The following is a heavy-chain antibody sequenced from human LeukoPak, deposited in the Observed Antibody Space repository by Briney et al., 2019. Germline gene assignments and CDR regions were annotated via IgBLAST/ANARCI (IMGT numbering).Heavy chain of an antibody. D-gene: IGHD4-23*01. CDR1: GCTFSSYA. V-gene: IGHV3-23*01. CDR3: AKDLGSVVTPPSLDY. J-gene: IGHJ4*02. Sequence: GGSLRLSCAASGCTFSSYAMSWVRQAPGKGLEWVSSASGSGGSTYYADSVKGRFTISRDNSKNTLYLQMNSLRAEDTAVYYCAKDLGSVVTPPSLDYWGQGTLVTVSS. CDR2: ASGSGGST.